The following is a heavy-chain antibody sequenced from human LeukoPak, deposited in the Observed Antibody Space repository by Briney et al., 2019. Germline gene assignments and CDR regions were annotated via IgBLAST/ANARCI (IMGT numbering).Heavy chain of an antibody. CDR1: GFTFSTYG. CDR3: ARDGPPTQ. V-gene: IGHV3-30*03. J-gene: IGHJ4*02. CDR2: ISNGGSYK. Sequence: GGSLRLSCEASGFTFSTYGMHWVRQAPGKGLEWVAGISNGGSYKYYADSVKGRFTISRDNSRNTLYLQMNSLRPDDTALYYCARDGPPTQWGQGTLVTVSS.